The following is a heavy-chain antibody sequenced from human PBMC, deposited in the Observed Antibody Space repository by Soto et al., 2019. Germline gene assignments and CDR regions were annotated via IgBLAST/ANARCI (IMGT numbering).Heavy chain of an antibody. CDR3: AKDLYDSRGDAFDN. Sequence: QVQLVESGGGVVQPGRSLRLSCAASGFTFSSYGMHLVRQAPGKGLEWVAVISYDVSNKYYADSVKGRFTISRDNSKNTLYLQMNSLRAEATAVYYCAKDLYDSRGDAFDNWGQGTMVTVSS. CDR2: ISYDVSNK. CDR1: GFTFSSYG. V-gene: IGHV3-30*18. D-gene: IGHD3-16*01. J-gene: IGHJ3*02.